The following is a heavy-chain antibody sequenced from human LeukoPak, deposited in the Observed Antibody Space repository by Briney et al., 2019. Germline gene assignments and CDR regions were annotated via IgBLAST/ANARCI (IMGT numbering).Heavy chain of an antibody. J-gene: IGHJ4*02. Sequence: GASVRVSCEASGYTFTSYDINWVRQAPGQGLEWMGWMNPNSGNTDYAQTLQGRVTITRDTSISTAYMELSSLRSEDTAVYYCARDTYYYDSSGLARLAYCGQGTLVTVSS. D-gene: IGHD3-22*01. V-gene: IGHV1-8*01. CDR2: MNPNSGNT. CDR3: ARDTYYYDSSGLARLAY. CDR1: GYTFTSYD.